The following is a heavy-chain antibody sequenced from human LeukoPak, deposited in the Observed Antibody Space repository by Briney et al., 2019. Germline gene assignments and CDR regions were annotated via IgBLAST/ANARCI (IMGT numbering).Heavy chain of an antibody. Sequence: GGSLRLSCAASGFTFDDYAMHWVRQAPGKGLEWVSGISWNSGSIGYADSVKGRFTISRDNAKNSLYLQMNSLRAEDTALYYCAKDILGAVAAEEGASDIWGQGTMVTVSS. J-gene: IGHJ3*02. V-gene: IGHV3-9*01. CDR1: GFTFDDYA. CDR2: ISWNSGSI. CDR3: AKDILGAVAAEEGASDI. D-gene: IGHD6-19*01.